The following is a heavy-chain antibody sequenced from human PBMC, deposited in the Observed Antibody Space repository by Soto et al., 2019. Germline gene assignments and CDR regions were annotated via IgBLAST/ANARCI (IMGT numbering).Heavy chain of an antibody. CDR3: ARDRHFRGGPDDI. CDR2: IWHDGTFT. V-gene: IGHV3-33*01. Sequence: QVQLVEPGGGVVQSGRSPRLSCAASGFTFSSFGMHWVRQAPGKGLEWVALIWHDGTFTHYADSVKGRFTISRDNYKNMLYLQTNSLRAAATAVYYCARDRHFRGGPDDIWGQGTMVTVSS. J-gene: IGHJ3*02. D-gene: IGHD3-3*02. CDR1: GFTFSSFG.